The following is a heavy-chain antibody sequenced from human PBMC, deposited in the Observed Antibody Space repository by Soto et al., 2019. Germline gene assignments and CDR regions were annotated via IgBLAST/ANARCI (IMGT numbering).Heavy chain of an antibody. Sequence: PGGSLRLSCAASGFSLSRYMMNWVRQGPGKGLEWVAVVSIGGSTHYADSVRGRFTISRDNSKNTLSLQMNSLTAEDTAVYFCAKRRGAGGHFDYWGQGALVTVSS. CDR3: AKRRGAGGHFDY. J-gene: IGHJ4*02. V-gene: IGHV3-23*01. CDR1: GFSLSRYM. CDR2: VSIGGST. D-gene: IGHD2-15*01.